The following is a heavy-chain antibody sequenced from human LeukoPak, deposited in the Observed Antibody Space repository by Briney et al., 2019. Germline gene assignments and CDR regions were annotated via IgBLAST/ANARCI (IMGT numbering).Heavy chain of an antibody. CDR2: IKQDGSEK. J-gene: IGHJ4*02. CDR3: ARDGKYYYGSGSYHLFDY. Sequence: GGSLRLSCAASGFSFSSYWMSWVRQAPGKGLEWVANIKQDGSEKYYVGSVKGRFTISRDNAKNSLYLQMSSLGAEDTAVYYCARDGKYYYGSGSYHLFDYWGQGTLVTVSS. D-gene: IGHD3-10*01. V-gene: IGHV3-7*01. CDR1: GFSFSSYW.